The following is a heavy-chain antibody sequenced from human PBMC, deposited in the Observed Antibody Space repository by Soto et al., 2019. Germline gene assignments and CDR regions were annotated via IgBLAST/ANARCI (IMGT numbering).Heavy chain of an antibody. CDR3: AHYTTDTYFDV. J-gene: IGHJ6*04. V-gene: IGHV2-5*02. CDR2: LSWDDTR. CDR1: GFSLYTGGVG. Sequence: QITLKESSPTLVKPTQTLTLTCSFSGFSLYTGGVGVGWIRQPPGKALEWLALLSWDDTRRYNPSLKNTLTIAKDTSENQVVLTVTDMGPVDTGTYFCAHYTTDTYFDVWGKGATVTVSS. D-gene: IGHD1-1*01.